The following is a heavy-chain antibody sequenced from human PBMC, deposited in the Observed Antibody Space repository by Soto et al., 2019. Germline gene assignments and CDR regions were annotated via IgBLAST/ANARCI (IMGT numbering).Heavy chain of an antibody. Sequence: QITLKESGPTLVKPTQTLALTCTFSGFSLSTSGVGVGWVHQPPGEALEWLALIYWDDDKRYRPSLKSRLTITKDTSKDQVVLTMTNMDPVATGTYYCAHRPAWVGLNFDYWGQGALVTVSS. CDR1: GFSLSTSGVG. CDR3: AHRPAWVGLNFDY. D-gene: IGHD1-26*01. V-gene: IGHV2-5*02. CDR2: IYWDDDK. J-gene: IGHJ4*02.